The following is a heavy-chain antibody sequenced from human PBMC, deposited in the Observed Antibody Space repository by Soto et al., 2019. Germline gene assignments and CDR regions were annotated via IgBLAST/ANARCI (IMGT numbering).Heavy chain of an antibody. D-gene: IGHD4-4*01. J-gene: IGHJ6*03. CDR3: ARDVSTVTTGEVSNYYYYYMDV. V-gene: IGHV3-33*01. CDR2: IWYDGSNK. Sequence: PGGSLRLSCAASGFTFISYGMHWVRQAPGKGLEWVAVIWYDGSNKYYADSVKGRFSISRDNSKNTLYLQMNSLRAEDTAVYYCARDVSTVTTGEVSNYYYYYMDVWGKGTTVTVSS. CDR1: GFTFISYG.